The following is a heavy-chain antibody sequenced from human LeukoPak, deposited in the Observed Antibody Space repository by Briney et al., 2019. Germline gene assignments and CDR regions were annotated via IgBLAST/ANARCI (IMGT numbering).Heavy chain of an antibody. J-gene: IGHJ4*02. D-gene: IGHD5-18*01. CDR2: ISSSSSYT. CDR3: ASGYSYGDY. Sequence: GGSLRLSCAASGFTFSDYYMSWIRQAPGKGLEWVSYISSSSSYTNYADSVKGRFTISRDNAKNSLYLQVNSLRAEDTAVYYCASGYSYGDYWGQGTLVTVSS. V-gene: IGHV3-11*03. CDR1: GFTFSDYY.